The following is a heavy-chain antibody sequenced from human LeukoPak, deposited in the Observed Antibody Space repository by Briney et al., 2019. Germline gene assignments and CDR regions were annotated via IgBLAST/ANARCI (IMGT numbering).Heavy chain of an antibody. CDR1: GFTFSGYD. J-gene: IGHJ4*02. CDR3: ARVMGWFGGFDY. D-gene: IGHD3-10*01. V-gene: IGHV4-34*01. Sequence: SETLSLTCAAYGFTFSGYDWSWIRQPPGKGLEWIGEINHSGSTNYNPSLKSRVTISVDTSKNQFSLKLSSVTAADTAVYYCARVMGWFGGFDYWGQGTLVTVSS. CDR2: INHSGST.